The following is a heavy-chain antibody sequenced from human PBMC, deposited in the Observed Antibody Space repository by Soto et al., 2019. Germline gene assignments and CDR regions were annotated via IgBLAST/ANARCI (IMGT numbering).Heavy chain of an antibody. D-gene: IGHD3-3*01. CDR3: ARGLEPEWSHVDYYYMDV. CDR1: GGSFSGYY. V-gene: IGHV4-34*01. CDR2: INHSGST. Sequence: PSETLSLTCAVYGGSFSGYYWSWIRQPPGKGLEWIGEINHSGSTNYNPSLKSRVTISVDTSKNQFSLKLSSVTAADTAVYYCARGLEPEWSHVDYYYMDVWGKGTTVTVSS. J-gene: IGHJ6*03.